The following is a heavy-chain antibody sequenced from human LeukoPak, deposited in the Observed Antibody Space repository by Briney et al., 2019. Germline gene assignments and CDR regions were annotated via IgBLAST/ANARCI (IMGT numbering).Heavy chain of an antibody. V-gene: IGHV1-8*01. J-gene: IGHJ4*02. CDR1: GYTFTSCD. Sequence: ASVKVSCKASGYTFTSCDINRVRQATGPGLEWMGWMNPNSGNTGYGQSFQGRITMTRDFSIGTAYMALSNLPSEDTALYYCTRGSRGRRDNWGQGTLVTVSA. CDR2: MNPNSGNT. CDR3: TRGSRGRRDN.